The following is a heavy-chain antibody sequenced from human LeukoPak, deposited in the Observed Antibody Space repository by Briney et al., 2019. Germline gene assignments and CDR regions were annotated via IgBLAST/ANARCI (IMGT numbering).Heavy chain of an antibody. D-gene: IGHD3-22*01. Sequence: GGSLRLSCAASGFTFDDYAMHWVRQAPGKGLEWVSGISWNSGSIGYADSVKGRFTISRDNAKNSLYLQMNSLSAEDTALYYCARGLYASSGYSIDYWGQGTLVTVSS. CDR3: ARGLYASSGYSIDY. CDR2: ISWNSGSI. CDR1: GFTFDDYA. V-gene: IGHV3-9*01. J-gene: IGHJ4*02.